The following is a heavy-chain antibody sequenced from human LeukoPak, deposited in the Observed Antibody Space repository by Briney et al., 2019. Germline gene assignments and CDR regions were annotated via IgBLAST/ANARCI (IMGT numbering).Heavy chain of an antibody. CDR3: TSSPRGDSSSPGDYYYMDV. CDR1: GFTFSGSA. J-gene: IGHJ6*03. CDR2: IRSKANSYAT. V-gene: IGHV3-73*01. D-gene: IGHD6-6*01. Sequence: GGSLKLPCAASGFTFSGSAMHWVRQASGKGLEWVGRIRSKANSYATAYAASVKGRFTISRDDSKNTAYLQMNSLKTEDTAVYYCTSSPRGDSSSPGDYYYMDVWGKGTTVTVSS.